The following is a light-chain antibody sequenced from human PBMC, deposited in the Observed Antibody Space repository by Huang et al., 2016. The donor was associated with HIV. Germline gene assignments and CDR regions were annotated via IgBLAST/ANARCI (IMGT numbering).Light chain of an antibody. CDR2: AAS. CDR3: LQYNTWPKT. J-gene: IGKJ1*01. Sequence: TEMTQFPATLSVSPGESATLSGRASQSISTNLAWDQQKPGQAPRLLIYAASTRATGVPGRFGGSGSGTEFTLTISSLQSEDFAIYYCLQYNTWPKTFGQGTKVDFK. V-gene: IGKV3-15*01. CDR1: QSISTN.